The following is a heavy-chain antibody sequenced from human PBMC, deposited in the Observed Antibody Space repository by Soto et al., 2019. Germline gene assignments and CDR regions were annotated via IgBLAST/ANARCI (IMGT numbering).Heavy chain of an antibody. CDR2: IYSGGIT. CDR1: GFIVSSNY. D-gene: IGHD5-12*01. V-gene: IGHV3-53*01. J-gene: IGHJ4*02. Sequence: GGSLRLSCAASGFIVSSNYMTWVRQAPGKGLEWVSIIYSGGITYYADSVKGRFTISRDNSKNTLYLQMNSLRAEDTAVYYCARGYSGYDNAIDYWGQGTLVTVSS. CDR3: ARGYSGYDNAIDY.